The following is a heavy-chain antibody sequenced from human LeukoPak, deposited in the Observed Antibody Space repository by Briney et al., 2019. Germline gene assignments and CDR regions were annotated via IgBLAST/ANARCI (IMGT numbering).Heavy chain of an antibody. Sequence: GGSLRLSCAASGFTFNDYWMNWVRQAPGKGLEWVANIKQDGSEKYYVDSVKGRFTISRDNAKNSLYLQMNSLRAEDTAVYYCARDPRRHQFLKPVSWGQGTLVTVSS. V-gene: IGHV3-7*01. CDR2: IKQDGSEK. J-gene: IGHJ4*02. CDR3: ARDPRRHQFLKPVS. CDR1: GFTFNDYW. D-gene: IGHD2/OR15-2a*01.